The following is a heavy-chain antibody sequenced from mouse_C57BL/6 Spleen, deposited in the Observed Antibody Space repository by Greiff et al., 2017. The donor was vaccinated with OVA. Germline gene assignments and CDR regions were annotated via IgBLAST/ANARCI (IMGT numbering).Heavy chain of an antibody. Sequence: QVQLQQSGAELVKPGASVKVSCKASGYTFTSYWMHWIGRIHPSDSDTNYNQKFKGKATLTVDKSSSTAYMQLSSLTSEDSAVYYCAMNLDYYGSRGYWGQGTTLTVSS. CDR1: GYTFTSYW. D-gene: IGHD1-1*01. CDR2: IHPSDSDT. CDR3: AMNLDYYGSRGY. J-gene: IGHJ2*01. V-gene: IGHV1-74*01.